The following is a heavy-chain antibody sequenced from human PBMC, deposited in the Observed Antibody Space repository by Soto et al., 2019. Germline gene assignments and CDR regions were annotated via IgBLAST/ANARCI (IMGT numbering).Heavy chain of an antibody. CDR3: ARVAFRITIFGVVGPSSPLYFDY. Sequence: SETLSLTCAVYGGSFSGYYWSWIRQPPGKGLEWIGEINHSGSTNYNPSLKSRVTISVDTSKNQFSLKLSSVTAADKAVYYCARVAFRITIFGVVGPSSPLYFDYWGQGTLVTVSS. CDR1: GGSFSGYY. CDR2: INHSGST. V-gene: IGHV4-34*01. J-gene: IGHJ4*02. D-gene: IGHD3-3*01.